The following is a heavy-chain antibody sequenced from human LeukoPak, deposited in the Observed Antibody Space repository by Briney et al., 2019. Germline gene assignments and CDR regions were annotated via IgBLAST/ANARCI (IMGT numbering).Heavy chain of an antibody. CDR2: IKGDGIEK. CDR3: AKEGAYPIITYDS. CDR1: GFTFSNYW. Sequence: GGSLRLSCAASGFTFSNYWMSWVRQAPGKGLEWVANIKGDGIEKNYVDSVKGRFSISRDNAMNSLYLQMDSLRAEDTAVYYCAKEGAYPIITYDSWGQGALVTVSS. V-gene: IGHV3-7*01. J-gene: IGHJ5*01. D-gene: IGHD3-10*01.